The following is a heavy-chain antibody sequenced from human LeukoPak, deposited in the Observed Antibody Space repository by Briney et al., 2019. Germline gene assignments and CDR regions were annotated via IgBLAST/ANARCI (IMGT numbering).Heavy chain of an antibody. CDR3: ARSYYYDTSGYYL. V-gene: IGHV4-39*02. CDR2: IYHSGST. Sequence: PSETLSLTCTVSGSSISSSSYYWGWIRQPPGKGLEWIGSIYHSGSTYYNPSLKSRVTISVDTSKDHFSLKLGSVTAADTAVYYCARSYYYDTSGYYLWGQGTLVTVSS. J-gene: IGHJ5*02. CDR1: GSSISSSSYY. D-gene: IGHD3-22*01.